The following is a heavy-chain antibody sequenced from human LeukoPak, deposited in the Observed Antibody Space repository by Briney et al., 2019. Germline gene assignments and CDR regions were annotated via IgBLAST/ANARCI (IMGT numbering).Heavy chain of an antibody. CDR2: ISAYNGNT. V-gene: IGHV1-18*01. CDR3: AKYSSSSGAFDI. Sequence: ASVTVSCKASGYTFTSYGISWVRQAPGQGLEWMGWISAYNGNTNYAQKLQGRVTMTTDTSTSTAYMELRSLRSDDTAVYYCAKYSSSSGAFDIWGQGTMVTVSS. D-gene: IGHD6-6*01. J-gene: IGHJ3*02. CDR1: GYTFTSYG.